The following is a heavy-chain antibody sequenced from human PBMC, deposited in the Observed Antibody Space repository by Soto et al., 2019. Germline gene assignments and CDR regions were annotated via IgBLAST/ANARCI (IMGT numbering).Heavy chain of an antibody. J-gene: IGHJ3*02. V-gene: IGHV3-21*02. CDR1: GFNFGIYS. CDR2: ISSRSTYI. D-gene: IGHD6-13*01. CDR3: ARGENFLYSDALDI. Sequence: EVQLVESGGGLVKPGGSLRLSCAASGFNFGIYSMNWVRQAPGKGLEWVSSISSRSTYIYYADSVKGRITISRDNAKNSLFLQMNSLRAEDTAVYYCARGENFLYSDALDIWGQGTKVSVSS.